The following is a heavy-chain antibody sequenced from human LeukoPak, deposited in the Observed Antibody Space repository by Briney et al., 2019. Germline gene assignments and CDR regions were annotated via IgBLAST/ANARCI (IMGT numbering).Heavy chain of an antibody. CDR2: INPSGGST. CDR1: GYTFTSYY. V-gene: IGHV1-46*01. CDR3: ARDPGVVTGYYYYYMDV. D-gene: IGHD2-21*02. Sequence: ASVTVSCTASGYTFTSYYMHWVRQAPGQGLEWMGIINPSGGSTSYAQKFQGRVTMTRDTSTSTVYMELSSLRSEDTAVYYCARDPGVVTGYYYYYMDVWGKGTTVTISS. J-gene: IGHJ6*03.